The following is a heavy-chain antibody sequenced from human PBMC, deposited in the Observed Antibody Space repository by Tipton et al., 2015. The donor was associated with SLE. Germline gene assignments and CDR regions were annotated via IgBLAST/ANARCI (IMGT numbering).Heavy chain of an antibody. CDR2: IYSGGST. Sequence: SLRLSCAASGFTVSTNYMSWVRQAPGKGLEWVSVIYSGGSTSYADFVRGQFTISRDSLKNTVYLQMNSLRAEDTAMYFCARDSDYDFWRGHLDAFDMWGQGTMVTVSS. D-gene: IGHD3-3*01. CDR1: GFTVSTNY. J-gene: IGHJ3*02. V-gene: IGHV3-53*05. CDR3: ARDSDYDFWRGHLDAFDM.